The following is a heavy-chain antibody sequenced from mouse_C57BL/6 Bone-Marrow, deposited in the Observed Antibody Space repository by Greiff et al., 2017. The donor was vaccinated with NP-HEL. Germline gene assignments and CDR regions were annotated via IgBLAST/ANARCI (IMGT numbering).Heavy chain of an antibody. Sequence: DVKLVESGGGLVKPGGSLKLSCAASGFTFSDYGMHWVRQAPVKGLEWVAYISSGSSTIYYADTVKGRFTISRDNAKNTLFLQMTSLRSEDTAMYYCARMGDYDYDRRGQGTLVTVSA. CDR3: ARMGDYDYDR. CDR2: ISSGSSTI. CDR1: GFTFSDYG. D-gene: IGHD2-4*01. V-gene: IGHV5-17*01. J-gene: IGHJ3*01.